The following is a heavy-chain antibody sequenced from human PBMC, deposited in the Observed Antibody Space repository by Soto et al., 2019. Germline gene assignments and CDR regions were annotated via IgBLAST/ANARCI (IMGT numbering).Heavy chain of an antibody. D-gene: IGHD6-13*01. CDR1: GFTFNRSW. V-gene: IGHV3-7*03. CDR2: IKEDGNER. CDR3: ARDNYYSAPGLCWYFDL. Sequence: PGGSLRLSCVGSGFTFNRSWVSWVRQAPGRGLEWVANIKEDGNERYYVESVKGRFTISRDNAKNSLYLQMNSLRAEDTAIYYCARDNYYSAPGLCWYFDLWGRGALVTVSS. J-gene: IGHJ2*01.